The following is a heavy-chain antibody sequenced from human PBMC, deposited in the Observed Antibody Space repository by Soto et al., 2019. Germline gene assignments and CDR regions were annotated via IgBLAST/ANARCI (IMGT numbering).Heavy chain of an antibody. CDR1: GGSFSGYY. Sequence: QVQLQQWGAGLLKPSETLSLTCAVYGGSFSGYYWSWIRQPPGKGLEWIGEINHSGSTNYNPSPKSRVTISVDTSKNQFSLKLSSVTAADTAVYYCARGLRYYDFWSGYLFHFDYWGQGTLVTVSS. D-gene: IGHD3-3*01. V-gene: IGHV4-34*01. CDR3: ARGLRYYDFWSGYLFHFDY. CDR2: INHSGST. J-gene: IGHJ4*02.